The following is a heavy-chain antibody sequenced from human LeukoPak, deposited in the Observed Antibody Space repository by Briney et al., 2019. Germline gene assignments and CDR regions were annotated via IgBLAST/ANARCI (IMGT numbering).Heavy chain of an antibody. V-gene: IGHV4-61*02. CDR3: ARGVSAAGFDY. J-gene: IGHJ4*02. CDR2: IYISGST. D-gene: IGHD6-13*01. Sequence: PSQTLSLTCIVSGGSISSGAYYWTWIRQPAGKGLEWIGRIYISGSTNYNPSLKSRVTISVDASKNQLSMKMTSVTAADTAVYYGARGVSAAGFDYWGQGTLVTVSS. CDR1: GGSISSGAYY.